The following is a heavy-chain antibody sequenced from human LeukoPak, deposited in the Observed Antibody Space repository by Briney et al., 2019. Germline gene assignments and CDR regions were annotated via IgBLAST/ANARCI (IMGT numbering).Heavy chain of an antibody. CDR1: GFTFSSDS. CDR3: ARDRTSGSFDWFDP. Sequence: PGGSLRLSCAASGFTFSSDSMNWVRQAPGKGLEWVSSISSSSSYIYYADSVKGRFTISRDNAKNSLYLQMNSLRAEDTAVYYCARDRTSGSFDWFDPWGQGTLVTVSS. CDR2: ISSSSSYI. V-gene: IGHV3-21*01. J-gene: IGHJ5*02. D-gene: IGHD1-26*01.